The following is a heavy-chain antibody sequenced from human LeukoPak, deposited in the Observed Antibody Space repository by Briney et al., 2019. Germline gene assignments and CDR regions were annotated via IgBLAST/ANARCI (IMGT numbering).Heavy chain of an antibody. Sequence: TSHTHSLTHPVSTRSISSAGYYSSWIHQHPGKGLEWIGCIYYSGSNSYNTSLKSRVTISVDTSKNQFSLKLSSVTAAATAVYYCARGCPIVATMGAFDYWGQGTLVTVSS. D-gene: IGHD5-12*01. CDR2: IYYSGSN. CDR1: TRSISSAGYY. CDR3: ARGCPIVATMGAFDY. V-gene: IGHV4-31*03. J-gene: IGHJ4*02.